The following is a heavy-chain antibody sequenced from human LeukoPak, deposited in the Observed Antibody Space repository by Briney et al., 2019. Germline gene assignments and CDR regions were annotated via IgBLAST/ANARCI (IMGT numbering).Heavy chain of an antibody. CDR3: ASCNSGYASISKHGDAFDI. CDR2: IYISGRT. Sequence: PWGSLRLSCAVSGFTVSCDYLGLVRQAPGKGLEVVSVIYISGRTYYADSVKGRFTISRDNSKNSLYLQMNSLRAEDTAVYYCASCNSGYASISKHGDAFDIWGQGTMVTVSS. J-gene: IGHJ3*02. CDR1: GFTVSCDY. V-gene: IGHV3-53*01. D-gene: IGHD5-12*01.